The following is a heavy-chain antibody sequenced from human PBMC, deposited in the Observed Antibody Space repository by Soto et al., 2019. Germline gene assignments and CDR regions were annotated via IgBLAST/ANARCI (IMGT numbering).Heavy chain of an antibody. CDR1: GYTFSSYW. Sequence: PGGSLRLSCAASGYTFSSYWMHWVRQAPGKGLVWVSRINSDGSSTSYADSVKGRFTISRDNAKNTLYLQMNSLRAEDTAVYYCARDDRFWVWAFDIWGQGTMVTVSS. D-gene: IGHD3-3*01. CDR3: ARDDRFWVWAFDI. V-gene: IGHV3-74*01. J-gene: IGHJ3*02. CDR2: INSDGSST.